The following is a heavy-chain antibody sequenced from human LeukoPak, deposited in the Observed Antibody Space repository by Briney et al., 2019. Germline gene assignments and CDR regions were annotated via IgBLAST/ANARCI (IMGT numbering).Heavy chain of an antibody. CDR3: ARAERNYYYGMDV. V-gene: IGHV3-30-3*01. CDR2: ISYDGSNK. J-gene: IGHJ6*02. CDR1: GFTFSSYA. Sequence: GGPLRLSCAASGFTFSSYAMHWVRQAPGKGLEWVALISYDGSNKYYADSVKGRFTISRDNSKNTLYLQMNSLRAEDTAVYYCARAERNYYYGMDVWGQGTTVTVSS.